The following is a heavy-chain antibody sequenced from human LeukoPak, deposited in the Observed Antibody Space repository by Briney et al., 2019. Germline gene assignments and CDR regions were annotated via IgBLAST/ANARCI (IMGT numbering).Heavy chain of an antibody. J-gene: IGHJ4*02. CDR1: GFTFTSSA. D-gene: IGHD1-26*01. V-gene: IGHV1-58*02. Sequence: GASVKVSCKASGFTFTSSAMQWVRQARGQRLEWIGWIVVGSGNTNYAQKFQERVTITRDMFTSTAYMELSSLRSEDTAVYYCAYIPGGWRVGWEPDYWGQGTLVTVSS. CDR2: IVVGSGNT. CDR3: AYIPGGWRVGWEPDY.